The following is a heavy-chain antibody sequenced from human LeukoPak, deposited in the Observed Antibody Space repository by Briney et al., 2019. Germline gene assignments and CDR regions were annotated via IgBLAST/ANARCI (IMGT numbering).Heavy chain of an antibody. J-gene: IGHJ4*02. CDR2: ISASGRST. V-gene: IGHV3-23*01. D-gene: IGHD3-3*01. CDR3: AKKSPIFGVVIPLFDY. Sequence: GGSLRLSCAGSGFNFSSFVMTWVRQAPGKGLEWVSSISASGRSTYYADSVKGRFTISRDNPKNTLYLQVNSLRAEDTAVYHCAKKSPIFGVVIPLFDYWGQGTLVSVSS. CDR1: GFNFSSFV.